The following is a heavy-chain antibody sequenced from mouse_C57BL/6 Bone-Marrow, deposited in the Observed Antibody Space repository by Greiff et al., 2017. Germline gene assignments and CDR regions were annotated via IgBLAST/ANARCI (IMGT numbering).Heavy chain of an antibody. CDR1: GYTFTDYE. J-gene: IGHJ2*01. CDR2: IDPATGGT. D-gene: IGHD1-1*01. Sequence: QVQLQQSGAELVRPGASVTLSCKASGYTFTDYEMHWVKQTPVHGLEWIGAIDPATGGTAYNQKFKGKAILTADKSSSTAYMELRSLTSEDSAVYYCTILSPYYYGSSYWGQGTTLTVSS. V-gene: IGHV1-15*01. CDR3: TILSPYYYGSSY.